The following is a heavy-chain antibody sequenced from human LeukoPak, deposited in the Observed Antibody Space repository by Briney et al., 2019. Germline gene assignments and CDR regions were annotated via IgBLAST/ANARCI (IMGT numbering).Heavy chain of an antibody. D-gene: IGHD2-2*01. V-gene: IGHV4-34*01. CDR2: INHSGST. CDR1: GGSFSGYY. CDR3: AREGAAPMYYYYMDV. J-gene: IGHJ6*03. Sequence: KSSETLSLTCAVYGGSFSGYYWSWIRQPPGKGLEWIGEINHSGSTNYNPSLKSRVTISVDTSKNQFSLKLSSVTAADTAVYYCAREGAAPMYYYYMDVWGKGTTVTVSS.